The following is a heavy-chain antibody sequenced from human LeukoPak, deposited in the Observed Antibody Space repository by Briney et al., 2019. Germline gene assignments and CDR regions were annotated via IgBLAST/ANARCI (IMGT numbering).Heavy chain of an antibody. D-gene: IGHD3-22*01. CDR2: INPNSGGT. CDR1: GYTFTGHY. V-gene: IGHV1-2*02. Sequence: ASVKVSCKASGYTFTGHYMHWVRQAPGQGLEWMGWINPNSGGTNYAQKFQGRVTMTRDTSISTAYMELSRLRSDDTAVYYCATDYYYETSDTALDYWGQGTLVTVSS. J-gene: IGHJ4*02. CDR3: ATDYYYETSDTALDY.